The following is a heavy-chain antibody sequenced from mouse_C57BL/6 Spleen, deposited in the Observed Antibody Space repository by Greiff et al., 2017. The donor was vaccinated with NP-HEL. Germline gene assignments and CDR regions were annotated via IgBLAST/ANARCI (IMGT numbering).Heavy chain of an antibody. Sequence: EVMLVESGGGLVKPGGSLKLSCAASGFTFSDYGMHWVRQAPEKGLEWVAYISSGSSTIYYADTVKGRFTISRDNAKNTLFLQMTSLRSEDTAMYYCASMITTLRYYAMDYWGQGTSVTVSS. D-gene: IGHD2-4*01. CDR3: ASMITTLRYYAMDY. V-gene: IGHV5-17*01. J-gene: IGHJ4*01. CDR2: ISSGSSTI. CDR1: GFTFSDYG.